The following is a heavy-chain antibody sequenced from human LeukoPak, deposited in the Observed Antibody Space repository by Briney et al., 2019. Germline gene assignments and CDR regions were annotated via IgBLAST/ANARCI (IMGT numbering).Heavy chain of an antibody. CDR3: ARAGSTGWYGSSGYYFDY. J-gene: IGHJ4*02. CDR2: IYHSGNT. D-gene: IGHD6-19*01. Sequence: SETLSLTCAVSGGSISSSNWWSWVRQPPEKGLEWIGEIYHSGNTNYNPSLKSRVTISVDKSKNQFSLRLTSVTAADTAVYYCARAGSTGWYGSSGYYFDYWGQGTLVTVSS. CDR1: GGSISSSNW. V-gene: IGHV4-4*02.